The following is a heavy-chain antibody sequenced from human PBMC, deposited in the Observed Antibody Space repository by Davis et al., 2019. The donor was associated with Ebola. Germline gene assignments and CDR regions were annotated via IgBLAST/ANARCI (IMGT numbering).Heavy chain of an antibody. J-gene: IGHJ6*02. CDR2: IGTDGDP. Sequence: GESLKISCVASGFTFSSYDMQWVRQTAGEGLEWVSSIGTDGDPHYADSAKGRFTISRDNSKNTLYLQMNSLRAEDTAVYYCARGLGIEARYGMDVWGQGTTVTVSS. CDR1: GFTFSSYD. CDR3: ARGLGIEARYGMDV. V-gene: IGHV3-13*05. D-gene: IGHD6-13*01.